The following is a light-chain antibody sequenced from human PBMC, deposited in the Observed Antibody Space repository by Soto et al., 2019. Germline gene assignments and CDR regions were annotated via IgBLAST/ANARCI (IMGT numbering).Light chain of an antibody. Sequence: QSVLTQPPSASGTPGQRVTISCSGSNSNIGSHTVNWYQQLPGTAPKLLIYSNSQRPLGVPVRFSGSKSGTSASLAISGLQSEDQADYYCASWDDNLQVFGLGTKLTVL. V-gene: IGLV1-44*01. CDR3: ASWDDNLQV. CDR2: SNS. J-gene: IGLJ1*01. CDR1: NSNIGSHT.